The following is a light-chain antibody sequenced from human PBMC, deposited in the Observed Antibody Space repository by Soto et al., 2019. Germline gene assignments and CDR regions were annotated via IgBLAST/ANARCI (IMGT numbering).Light chain of an antibody. Sequence: EVVFTQSPVTLSLSPWEGATVSCGASQSLSSNLAWHQQKPGQAPRLLIYGASTRATGIPARFSGSGSGTEFTLTISSLQSEDFAVYYCQQYDNWPITFGQGTRLEIK. CDR3: QQYDNWPIT. CDR1: QSLSSN. J-gene: IGKJ5*01. CDR2: GAS. V-gene: IGKV3-15*01.